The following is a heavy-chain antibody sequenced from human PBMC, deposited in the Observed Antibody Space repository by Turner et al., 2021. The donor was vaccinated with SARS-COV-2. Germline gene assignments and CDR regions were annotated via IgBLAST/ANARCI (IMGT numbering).Heavy chain of an antibody. CDR2: ISWNSGRI. D-gene: IGHD2-21*02. V-gene: IGHV3-9*01. CDR3: ATGYAYCGGDCSIDY. Sequence: EVQLVESGGGLVQPGRSLKLSCAASGFTFDDYAMHWVRQAPGKGLEWVSGISWNSGRIGYADSVKGRFTISRDNAKNSLYLQMNSLRAEDTALYYCATGYAYCGGDCSIDYWGQGTLVTVSS. CDR1: GFTFDDYA. J-gene: IGHJ4*02.